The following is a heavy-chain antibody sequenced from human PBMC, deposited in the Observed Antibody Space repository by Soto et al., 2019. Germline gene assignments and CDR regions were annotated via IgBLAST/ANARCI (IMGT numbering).Heavy chain of an antibody. Sequence: EVQLLESGGGLVQPGGSLRLSCAASGFTFSSYAMSWVRQAPGKGLEWVSAISGSGGSTYYADSVKGRFTISRDNSKNTLYLQMNSLRAEDTAVYYCATESGYCSSTSCSKRPDYYGMDVW. CDR2: ISGSGGST. CDR1: GFTFSSYA. J-gene: IGHJ6*01. CDR3: ATESGYCSSTSCSKRPDYYGMDV. D-gene: IGHD2-2*01. V-gene: IGHV3-23*01.